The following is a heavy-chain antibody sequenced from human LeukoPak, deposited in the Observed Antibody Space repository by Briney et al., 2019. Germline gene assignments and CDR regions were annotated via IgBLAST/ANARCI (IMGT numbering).Heavy chain of an antibody. V-gene: IGHV1-2*02. CDR1: GYTFTGYY. Sequence: GSSVKVSCKASGYTFTGYYMHWVRQAPGQGLEWMGWINPNSGGTNYAQKFQGRVTMTRDTSISTAYMELSRLRSDDTAVYYCARLNWGSRWYFDYWGQGTLVTVSS. D-gene: IGHD7-27*01. J-gene: IGHJ4*02. CDR2: INPNSGGT. CDR3: ARLNWGSRWYFDY.